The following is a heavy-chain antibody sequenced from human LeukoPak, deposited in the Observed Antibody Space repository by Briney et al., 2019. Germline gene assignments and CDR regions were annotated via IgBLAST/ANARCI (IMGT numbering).Heavy chain of an antibody. D-gene: IGHD3-3*01. CDR1: GFTFSNYD. Sequence: GGSLRLSCAVSGFTFSNYDMQWVRQTPGKGLEWVPYISSGSSARYYADSVKGRFTISRDDARNSLYLQMNSLRAEDTAVYYCARMSGSRLPGYWGQGTLVTVSS. CDR2: ISSGSSAR. J-gene: IGHJ4*02. CDR3: ARMSGSRLPGY. V-gene: IGHV3-48*01.